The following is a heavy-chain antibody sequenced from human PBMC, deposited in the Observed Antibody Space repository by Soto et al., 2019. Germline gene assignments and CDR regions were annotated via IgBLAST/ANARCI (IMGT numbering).Heavy chain of an antibody. CDR2: INHSGST. CDR3: AREGTSPSTVTTLNYYYYMDV. D-gene: IGHD4-17*01. CDR1: GGSFSGYY. V-gene: IGHV4-34*01. J-gene: IGHJ6*03. Sequence: SETLSLTCAVYGGSFSGYYWSWIRQPPGKGLEWIGEINHSGSTNYNPSLKSRVTISVDTSKNQFSLKLSSVTAADTAVYYCAREGTSPSTVTTLNYYYYMDVWGKGTTVTVSS.